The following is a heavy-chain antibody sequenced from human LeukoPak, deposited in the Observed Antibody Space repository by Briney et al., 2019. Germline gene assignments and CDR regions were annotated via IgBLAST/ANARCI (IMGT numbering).Heavy chain of an antibody. D-gene: IGHD3-3*01. Sequence: GRSLRLSCAASGFTFDNYAMHWVRQAPGKGLEWVSGISWNSGRIDYADSVKGRFTISRDNAKNSLYLQMNSLRPEDTALYYCTKGPNSSPLDFGMGVWGQGATVTVSS. V-gene: IGHV3-9*01. CDR3: TKGPNSSPLDFGMGV. CDR2: ISWNSGRI. CDR1: GFTFDNYA. J-gene: IGHJ6*02.